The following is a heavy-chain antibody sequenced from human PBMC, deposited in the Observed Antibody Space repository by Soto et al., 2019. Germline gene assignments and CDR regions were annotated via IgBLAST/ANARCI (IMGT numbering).Heavy chain of an antibody. D-gene: IGHD3-10*01. V-gene: IGHV4-34*01. CDR1: GGSFSGYQ. J-gene: IGHJ6*03. CDR3: ARGLILWFGELSRRGGYYSYMDV. Sequence: QVQLQQWGAGLLKPSETLSLTCAVYGGSFSGYQWSWIRQTPGKGLEWIGEINDSGNINYNPSLKSRVAIFLDTRKKQISLKLSSVTAADTAVYYCARGLILWFGELSRRGGYYSYMDVRGKGTTVIVSS. CDR2: INDSGNI.